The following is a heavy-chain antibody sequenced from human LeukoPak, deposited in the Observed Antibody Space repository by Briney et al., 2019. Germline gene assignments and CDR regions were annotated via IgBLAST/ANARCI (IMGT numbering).Heavy chain of an antibody. Sequence: GGSLRLSCAASGFTFSSYAMHWVRQAPGKGLEWVAVISYDGSNKYYADSVKGRFTISRDNSKNTLYLQMNSLRAEDTAVYYCARGAGSSGYYSPWFAYWGQGTLVTVSS. CDR1: GFTFSSYA. D-gene: IGHD3-22*01. J-gene: IGHJ4*02. V-gene: IGHV3-30-3*01. CDR3: ARGAGSSGYYSPWFAY. CDR2: ISYDGSNK.